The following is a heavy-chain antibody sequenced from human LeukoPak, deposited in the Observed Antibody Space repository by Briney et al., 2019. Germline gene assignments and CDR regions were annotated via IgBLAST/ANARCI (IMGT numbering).Heavy chain of an antibody. CDR1: GYTFTGYY. J-gene: IGHJ4*02. Sequence: ASVKVSCKASGYTFTGYYMHWVRQAPGQGLEWMGRINPNSGGTNYAQKFQGRVTMTRDTSINTAYMELSRLRSDDTAVYYCAGEWYDILTGYLPFEYWGQGTLVTVSS. V-gene: IGHV1-2*06. CDR2: INPNSGGT. CDR3: AGEWYDILTGYLPFEY. D-gene: IGHD3-9*01.